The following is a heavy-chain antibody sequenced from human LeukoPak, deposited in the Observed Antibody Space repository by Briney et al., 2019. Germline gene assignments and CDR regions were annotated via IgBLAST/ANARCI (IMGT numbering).Heavy chain of an antibody. D-gene: IGHD1-26*01. V-gene: IGHV3-9*01. CDR3: AKARSYHVGDAFDI. J-gene: IGHJ3*02. Sequence: GGSLRLSCAASGFTFDDYAMHWVRQAPGKGLEWVSGISWNSGSIGYADSVKGRFTISRDNAKNSLYLQMNSLRAEDTALYYCAKARSYHVGDAFDIWGQGIMVTVSS. CDR1: GFTFDDYA. CDR2: ISWNSGSI.